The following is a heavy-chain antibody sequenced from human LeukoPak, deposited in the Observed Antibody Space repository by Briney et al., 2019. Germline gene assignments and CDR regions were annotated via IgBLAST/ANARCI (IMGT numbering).Heavy chain of an antibody. CDR2: ISFDGSNQ. CDR1: GFTFSNYA. V-gene: IGHV3-30*03. Sequence: PGGSLRLSCAASGFTFSNYAMHWVRQTPGRGLEWVAIISFDGSNQYYADSVRGRFTISRDNSKNTLYLQMNSLRAENTAVYYCARTDYGDYEYFQHWGQGTLVTVSS. CDR3: ARTDYGDYEYFQH. D-gene: IGHD4-17*01. J-gene: IGHJ1*01.